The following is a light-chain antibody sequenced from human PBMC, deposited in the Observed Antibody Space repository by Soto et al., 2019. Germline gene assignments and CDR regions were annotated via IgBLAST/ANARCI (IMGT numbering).Light chain of an antibody. CDR2: DVN. CDR1: SSDVGGYNF. J-gene: IGLJ1*01. CDR3: SSYTSSSTHV. V-gene: IGLV2-14*03. Sequence: QSALTQPASVSGSPGQSITISCTGTSSDVGGYNFVSWYQQHPGKVPKLIIFDVNSRPSGVSDRFSGSKSGNTASLTISGLQAEDEGDYYGSSYTSSSTHVFGSGTKLTVL.